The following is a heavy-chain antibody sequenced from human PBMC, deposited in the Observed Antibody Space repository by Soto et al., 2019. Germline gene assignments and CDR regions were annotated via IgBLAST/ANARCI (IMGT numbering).Heavy chain of an antibody. V-gene: IGHV1-8*01. CDR2: MNPNSGNT. CDR3: ARMDSSSSDFDY. D-gene: IGHD6-6*01. J-gene: IGHJ4*02. Sequence: ASVKVSCKASGYTFTSYDISWVRQATGQGLEWMGWMNPNSGNTGYAQKFQGRVTMTRNTSISTAYMELSSLRSEDTAVYYCARMDSSSSDFDYWGQGTLVTVSS. CDR1: GYTFTSYD.